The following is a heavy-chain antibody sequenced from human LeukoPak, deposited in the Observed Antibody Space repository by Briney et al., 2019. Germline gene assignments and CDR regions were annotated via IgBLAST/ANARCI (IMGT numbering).Heavy chain of an antibody. CDR1: GYTLTELS. CDR3: ATDLYGGKDY. V-gene: IGHV1-24*01. Sequence: GASVKVSCTVSGYTLTELSMHWVRQAPGKGLEWMGGFDPEDGETIYAQKFQGRVTMTEDTSADTAYMELSSLRSEDTAVYYCATDLYGGKDYWGQGTLVTVSS. D-gene: IGHD4-23*01. J-gene: IGHJ4*02. CDR2: FDPEDGET.